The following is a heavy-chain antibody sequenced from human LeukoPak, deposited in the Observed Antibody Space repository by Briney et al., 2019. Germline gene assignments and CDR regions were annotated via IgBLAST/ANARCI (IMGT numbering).Heavy chain of an antibody. J-gene: IGHJ4*02. CDR1: GFGVSRYA. CDR2: ISNNGGDT. CDR3: AKSMSTAYRGFFDY. V-gene: IGHV3-23*01. D-gene: IGHD5-18*01. Sequence: GGSLRLSCAASGFGVSRYAMSWVRQAPGMGLEWVSSISNNGGDTYYADSVKGRLSISRDNSKNTLYLQINSLRAEDTAMYYCAKSMSTAYRGFFDYWGQGTLVSVSS.